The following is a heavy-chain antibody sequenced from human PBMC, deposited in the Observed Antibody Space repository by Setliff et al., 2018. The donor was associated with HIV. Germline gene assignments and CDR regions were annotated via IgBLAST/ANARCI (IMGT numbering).Heavy chain of an antibody. CDR2: IHYSGNT. D-gene: IGHD3-10*01. V-gene: IGHV4-39*01. J-gene: IGHJ1*01. CDR1: GAPVSSGRYY. Sequence: SETLSLTCSVSGAPVSSGRYYWGWIRQPPGKGLEWIATIHYSGNTYYKPSLKSRVTISVDTSKNQFSLKLSSVTAADTAVYYCARHHNTMVRGVAYFQHWGQGTLVTVSS. CDR3: ARHHNTMVRGVAYFQH.